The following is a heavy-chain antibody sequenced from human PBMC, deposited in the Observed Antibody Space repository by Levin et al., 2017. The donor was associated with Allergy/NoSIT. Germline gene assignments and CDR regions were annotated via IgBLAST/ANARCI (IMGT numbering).Heavy chain of an antibody. D-gene: IGHD2-21*02. CDR2: ISSSSSYI. CDR1: GFTFSSYS. Sequence: GGSLRLSCAASGFTFSSYSMNWVRQAPGKGLEWVSSISSSSSYIYYADSVKGRFTISRDNAKNSLYLQMNSLRAEDTAVYYCARGEGTAIPFDYWGQGTLVTVSS. J-gene: IGHJ4*02. CDR3: ARGEGTAIPFDY. V-gene: IGHV3-21*01.